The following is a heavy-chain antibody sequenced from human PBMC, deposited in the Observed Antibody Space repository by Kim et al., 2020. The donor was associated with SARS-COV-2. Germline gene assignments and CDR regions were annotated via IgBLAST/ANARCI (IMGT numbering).Heavy chain of an antibody. CDR3: VRDHYDSSGYYGLWYFDL. CDR2: FYSGDSA. D-gene: IGHD3-22*01. Sequence: GGSLRLSCEVSGFTVSSNYMSWVRQAPGKGLEWVSAFYSGDSAYYADSVKGRFTISRDNSKNTLNLQMNSLRVEDTAVYYCVRDHYDSSGYYGLWYFDLWGRGTLAT. J-gene: IGHJ2*01. V-gene: IGHV3-53*01. CDR1: GFTVSSNY.